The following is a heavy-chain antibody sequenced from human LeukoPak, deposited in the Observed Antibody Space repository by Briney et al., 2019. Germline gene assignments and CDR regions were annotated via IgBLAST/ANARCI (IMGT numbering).Heavy chain of an antibody. CDR2: FKSKSDGGTA. J-gene: IGHJ3*02. V-gene: IGHV3-15*01. CDR1: GITVSNAW. CDR3: TRESRDISGWYGAFDI. Sequence: GGSLRLSCAASGITVSNAWMSWVRQAPGKGLEWVGRFKSKSDGGTADYTAPVKGRFTISRDDSKNALSLEMNSLESEDTAVYYCTRESRDISGWYGAFDIWGPGTMVTVSS. D-gene: IGHD6-19*01.